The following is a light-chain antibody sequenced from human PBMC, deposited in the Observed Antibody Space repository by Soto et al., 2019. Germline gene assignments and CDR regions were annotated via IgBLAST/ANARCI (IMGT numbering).Light chain of an antibody. Sequence: QSALTQPASVSGSPGQSITISCTGTSSDVGGHNFVSWYQQHPGKAPKVMIYGVSDRPSGVSNRFSGYKSGNTASLTIAGLQDEDEADYYCSSYTSANTWVFGGGTKLTVL. CDR3: SSYTSANTWV. J-gene: IGLJ3*02. CDR2: GVS. CDR1: SSDVGGHNF. V-gene: IGLV2-14*01.